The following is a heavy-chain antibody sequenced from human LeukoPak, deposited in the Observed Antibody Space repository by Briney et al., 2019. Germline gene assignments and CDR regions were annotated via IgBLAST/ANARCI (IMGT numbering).Heavy chain of an antibody. V-gene: IGHV3-53*01. CDR1: GFTVSSSY. CDR3: ARSYTHYDFWSGYTYQNYFDP. Sequence: GGSLRLSCAASGFTVSSSYISWVRQASGKGLEWVSVIYAGDSTYYADSVKGRFIISRDNSKNTVYLQMDSLRAEDTAVYYCARSYTHYDFWSGYTYQNYFDPWGQGTLVTVSS. CDR2: IYAGDST. J-gene: IGHJ5*02. D-gene: IGHD3-3*01.